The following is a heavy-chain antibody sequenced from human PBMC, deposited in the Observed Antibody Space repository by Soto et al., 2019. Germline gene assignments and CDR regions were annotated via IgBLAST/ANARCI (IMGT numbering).Heavy chain of an antibody. Sequence: GGSLRLSCAASGFPFIDHYMSWIRQAPGKGLEWVSYISASGGTIFYADSVKGRFTISRDNAKKSLYLQMNSLRADDTAVYYCASGRIQSRYSVYDFYSYYYYYMDVWGTGTAVTVSS. CDR1: GFPFIDHY. D-gene: IGHD5-12*01. CDR2: ISASGGTI. J-gene: IGHJ6*03. CDR3: ASGRIQSRYSVYDFYSYYYYYMDV. V-gene: IGHV3-11*01.